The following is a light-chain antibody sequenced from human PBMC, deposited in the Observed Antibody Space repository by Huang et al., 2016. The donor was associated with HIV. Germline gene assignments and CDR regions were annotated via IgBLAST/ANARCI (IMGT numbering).Light chain of an antibody. J-gene: IGKJ3*01. CDR3: LSINNYPGT. CDR2: AAS. CDR1: QDISSF. Sequence: IQFTQSPSSLSASVGDRVTITCRASQDISSFLAWYQQKPGKAPKLLIYAASALESGVPSRISGSETGTDFTITINSLQPDDFATYYCLSINNYPGTFGPGTSVNV. V-gene: IGKV1-9*01.